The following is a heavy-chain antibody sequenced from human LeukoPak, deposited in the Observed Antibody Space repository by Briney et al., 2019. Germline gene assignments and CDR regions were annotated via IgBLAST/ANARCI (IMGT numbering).Heavy chain of an antibody. Sequence: ASVKVSCKASGYTFTSYGISWARQAPGQGLEWMGWISAYNGNTNYAQKFQGRVTITTDESTSTAYMELSSLRSEDTAVYYCARSTSRRAAPGLWWYWGQGTLVTVSS. CDR2: ISAYNGNT. V-gene: IGHV1-18*01. CDR1: GYTFTSYG. D-gene: IGHD2-15*01. J-gene: IGHJ4*02. CDR3: ARSTSRRAAPGLWWY.